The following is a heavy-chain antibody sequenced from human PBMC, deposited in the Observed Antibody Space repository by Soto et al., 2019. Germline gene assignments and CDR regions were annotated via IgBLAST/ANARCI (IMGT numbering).Heavy chain of an antibody. CDR1: GFTFTNPR. Sequence: GGALRPSLAAFGFTFTNPRVNRVLQAPRKGLEWVGRIKSKIDGGTTDFAAPVKGRFAISRDDSQNMVYLQMTSLKIEDTAVYFCTTDSYSTMIVVGFDYWGHGTLVTVSS. CDR3: TTDSYSTMIVVGFDY. CDR2: IKSKIDGGTT. D-gene: IGHD3-22*01. V-gene: IGHV3-15*07. J-gene: IGHJ4*01.